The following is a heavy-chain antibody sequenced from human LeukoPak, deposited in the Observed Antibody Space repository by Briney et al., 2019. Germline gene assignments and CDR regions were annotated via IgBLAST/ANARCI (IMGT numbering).Heavy chain of an antibody. D-gene: IGHD3-22*01. CDR1: GYSISSYY. V-gene: IGHV4-59*01. CDR2: IYYSGST. CDR3: ARGYDSSGYYFDY. Sequence: SETLSLTCTVSGYSISSYYWSWIRQPPGKGLEWIGYIYYSGSTNYNPSLKSRVTISVDTSKNQFSLKLSSVTAADTAVYYCARGYDSSGYYFDYWGQGTLVTVSS. J-gene: IGHJ4*02.